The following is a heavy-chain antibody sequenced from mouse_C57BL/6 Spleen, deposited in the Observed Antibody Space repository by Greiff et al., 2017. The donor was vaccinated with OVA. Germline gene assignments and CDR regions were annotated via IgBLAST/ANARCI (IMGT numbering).Heavy chain of an antibody. J-gene: IGHJ2*01. V-gene: IGHV3-6*01. Sequence: EVQRVESGPGLVKPSQSLSLTCSVTGYSITSGYYWNWIRQFPGNKLEWMGYISYDGSNNYNPSLKNRISITRDTSKNQFFLKLNSVTTEDTATYYCARAPIYYGNYGDYWGQGTTLTVSS. CDR3: ARAPIYYGNYGDY. CDR1: GYSITSGYY. CDR2: ISYDGSN. D-gene: IGHD2-1*01.